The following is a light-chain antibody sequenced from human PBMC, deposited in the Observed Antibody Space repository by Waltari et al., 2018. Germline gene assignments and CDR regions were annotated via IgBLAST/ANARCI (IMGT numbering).Light chain of an antibody. CDR1: SSNLGAGYD. Sequence: QSVLTQPPSVSGAPGQSVTISCTWRSSNLGAGYDVHWYQQIPASAPKVLIYRDDNRPSGVPGRFSGSKSGTSASLSVTGLHVEDEADYFCQSYDRDLNAVLFGGGTKLTVL. CDR3: QSYDRDLNAVL. CDR2: RDD. J-gene: IGLJ2*01. V-gene: IGLV1-40*01.